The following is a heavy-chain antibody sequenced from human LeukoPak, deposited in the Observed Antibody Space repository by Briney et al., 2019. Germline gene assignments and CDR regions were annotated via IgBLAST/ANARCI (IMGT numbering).Heavy chain of an antibody. D-gene: IGHD3-22*01. J-gene: IGHJ4*02. CDR2: IYYSGST. CDR3: AREDSSGYYDY. Sequence: SETLSLTCTVSGGSISSYYWSWIRQPPGKGLEWIGYIYYSGSTNYNPSLKSRVTISVDTSKNQFSLKLSSVTAADTAVYYCAREDSSGYYDYWGQGTLVTVSS. CDR1: GGSISSYY. V-gene: IGHV4-59*08.